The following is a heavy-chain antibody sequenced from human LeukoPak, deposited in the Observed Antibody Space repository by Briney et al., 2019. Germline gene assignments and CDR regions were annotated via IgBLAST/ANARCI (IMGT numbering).Heavy chain of an antibody. V-gene: IGHV4-59*01. CDR3: ARSDRDLWYFDL. Sequence: SETLSLTCTVSGGAISTYYWSWIRQPPGKGLEWIGYVYYSGTTNYKYKSSLKSRVTISVDTSKNQFSLRLSSVTAADTAVYYCARSDRDLWYFDLWGRGTLVTVSS. CDR1: GGAISTYY. J-gene: IGHJ2*01. CDR2: VYYSGTT.